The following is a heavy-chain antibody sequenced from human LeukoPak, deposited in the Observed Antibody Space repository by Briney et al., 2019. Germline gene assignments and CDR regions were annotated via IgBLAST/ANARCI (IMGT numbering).Heavy chain of an antibody. CDR1: IYTFTSYY. CDR3: ARDGEGFDY. D-gene: IGHD7-27*01. Sequence: ASVKVSCKASIYTFTSYYMHWVRLAPGQGLEWMGIINPSGGTTSYAQKFQGRVTMTRDTSTSTVYMELSSLRSEDTAVYYCARDGEGFDYWGQGTLVTVSS. CDR2: INPSGGTT. V-gene: IGHV1-46*01. J-gene: IGHJ4*02.